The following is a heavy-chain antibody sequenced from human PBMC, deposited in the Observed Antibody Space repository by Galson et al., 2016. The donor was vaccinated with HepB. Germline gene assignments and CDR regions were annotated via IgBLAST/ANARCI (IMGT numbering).Heavy chain of an antibody. CDR1: GGTFSSYA. CDR3: ARTNCSGGSCYPPSYHYFGMDV. V-gene: IGHV1-69*01. J-gene: IGHJ6*02. Sequence: SCKASGGTFSSYAISWVRQAPGQGLEWMGGINPLFGTANYVQKFQGRVTITADESTSTAYMELSSLRSEDSAVYYCARTNCSGGSCYPPSYHYFGMDVWGQGTTVTVSS. D-gene: IGHD2-15*01. CDR2: INPLFGTA.